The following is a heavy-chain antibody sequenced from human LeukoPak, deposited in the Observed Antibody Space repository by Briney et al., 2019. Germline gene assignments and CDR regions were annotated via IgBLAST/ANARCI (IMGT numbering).Heavy chain of an antibody. CDR1: GGTFSSYA. Sequence: SVKVSCKASGGTFSSYAISWVRQAPGQGLAWMGGIIPIFGTANYAQKFQGRVTITADESTSTAYMELSSLRSEDTAVYYCARDPAPRDDGDYSDYWGQGTLVTVSS. D-gene: IGHD4-17*01. CDR3: ARDPAPRDDGDYSDY. CDR2: IIPIFGTA. V-gene: IGHV1-69*13. J-gene: IGHJ4*02.